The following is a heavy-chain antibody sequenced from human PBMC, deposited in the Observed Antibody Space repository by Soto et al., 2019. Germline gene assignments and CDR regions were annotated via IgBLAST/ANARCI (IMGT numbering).Heavy chain of an antibody. Sequence: QVQLQESGPGLVKPSETLSLTCTVSGGSISSYYWSWIRQPPGKGLEWIGYIYYSGSTNYNPSLKSRVTISVDTSKNKCSLNLSSVTAADTAVYYCARGSDSSGYYNWFDPWGQGTLVTVSS. J-gene: IGHJ5*02. D-gene: IGHD3-22*01. V-gene: IGHV4-59*01. CDR3: ARGSDSSGYYNWFDP. CDR2: IYYSGST. CDR1: GGSISSYY.